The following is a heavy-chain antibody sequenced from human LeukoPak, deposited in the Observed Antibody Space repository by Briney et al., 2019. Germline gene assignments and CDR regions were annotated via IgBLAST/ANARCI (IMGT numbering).Heavy chain of an antibody. J-gene: IGHJ6*03. CDR1: GFTFSIYS. CDR2: VSNSSSTI. CDR3: AREAVYYYYYYYMDV. V-gene: IGHV3-48*01. Sequence: GGSLRLSCAASGFTFSIYSMNWVRQAPGKGLEWVSYVSNSSSTIYYADSVKGRFTISRDNAKNSLYLQMNSLRAEDTAVYYCAREAVYYYYYYYMDVWGKGTTVTVSS.